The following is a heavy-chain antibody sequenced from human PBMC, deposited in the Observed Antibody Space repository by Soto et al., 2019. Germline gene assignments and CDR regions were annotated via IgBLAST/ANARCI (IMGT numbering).Heavy chain of an antibody. D-gene: IGHD6-13*01. J-gene: IGHJ5*02. CDR1: GYTFINFD. CDR3: ARMASAGTLNWFDP. V-gene: IGHV1-8*02. Sequence: ASVKVSCKASGYTFINFDISWVRQAAGQGLEWLGWMNPGSGRTGYASKFQGRVAMTRDASTGTSHLELSSLTSDDTAVYYCARMASAGTLNWFDPWGQGTLVTVSS. CDR2: MNPGSGRT.